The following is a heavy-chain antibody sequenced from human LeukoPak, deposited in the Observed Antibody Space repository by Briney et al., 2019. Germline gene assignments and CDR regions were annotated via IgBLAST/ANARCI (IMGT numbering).Heavy chain of an antibody. Sequence: GGSLRLSCAASGFTFSSYSMNWVRQAPGKGLEWVSSISSSSSYIYYADSVKGRFTISRDNAKNSLYLQMNSLRAEDTVVYYCARIPLCGGDCYLIDYWGQGTLVTVSS. CDR2: ISSSSSYI. CDR1: GFTFSSYS. V-gene: IGHV3-21*01. J-gene: IGHJ4*02. D-gene: IGHD2-21*02. CDR3: ARIPLCGGDCYLIDY.